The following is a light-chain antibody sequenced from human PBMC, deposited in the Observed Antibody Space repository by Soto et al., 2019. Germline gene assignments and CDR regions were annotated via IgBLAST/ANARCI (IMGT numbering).Light chain of an antibody. V-gene: IGKV3D-20*02. Sequence: NLLTQSPGTLSLSPGERGTRACSASQSVSSNYLAWYQQKPGQAPRLLVYGASSRATGIPDRFSGSGSGTDFTLTISSLEPEDFAVYYCQQRSNWPPTFGQGTRLEIK. CDR1: QSVSSNY. CDR3: QQRSNWPPT. CDR2: GAS. J-gene: IGKJ5*01.